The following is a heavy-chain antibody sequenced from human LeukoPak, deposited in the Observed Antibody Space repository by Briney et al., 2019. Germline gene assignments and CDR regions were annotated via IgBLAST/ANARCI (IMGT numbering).Heavy chain of an antibody. CDR3: AKDVPDFWSGYRESFDY. CDR1: GFTFTNYA. V-gene: IGHV3-23*01. Sequence: PGGSLRLSCAASGFTFTNYAMTWVRQAPGKGLEWVSAISGSGGSTYYADSVKGRFTISRDNSKNTLYLQMNSLRAEDTAVYYCAKDVPDFWSGYRESFDYWGQGTLVTVSS. D-gene: IGHD3-3*01. CDR2: ISGSGGST. J-gene: IGHJ4*02.